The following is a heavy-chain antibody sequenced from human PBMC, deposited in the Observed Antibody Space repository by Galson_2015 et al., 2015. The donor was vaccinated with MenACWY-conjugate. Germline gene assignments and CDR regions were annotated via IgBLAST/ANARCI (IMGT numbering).Heavy chain of an antibody. CDR1: GYTFVNYA. J-gene: IGHJ4*02. D-gene: IGHD3-3*01. CDR2: INVDNGNT. CDR3: ARDNGVTIFGVVTQNYFDH. V-gene: IGHV1-3*01. Sequence: SVKVSCKASGYTFVNYAIHWVRRAPGQRLEWMGWINVDNGNTKYPRKIPGRVTITRDTSARTVYMELSSLRSEDTAVYYCARDNGVTIFGVVTQNYFDHWGQGTLVTVSS.